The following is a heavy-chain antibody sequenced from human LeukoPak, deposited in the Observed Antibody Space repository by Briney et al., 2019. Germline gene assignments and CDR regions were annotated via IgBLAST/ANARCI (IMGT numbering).Heavy chain of an antibody. V-gene: IGHV4-4*07. D-gene: IGHD3-3*01. Sequence: SETLSLTCTVSGGSISSYYWSWIRQPAGKGLEWIGRIYTSGSTNYNPSLKSRVTMSVDTSKNQFSLKLSSVTAADTAVYYCARAYYDFWSGPGRLDYWGQGTLVTVSS. CDR2: IYTSGST. J-gene: IGHJ4*02. CDR1: GGSISSYY. CDR3: ARAYYDFWSGPGRLDY.